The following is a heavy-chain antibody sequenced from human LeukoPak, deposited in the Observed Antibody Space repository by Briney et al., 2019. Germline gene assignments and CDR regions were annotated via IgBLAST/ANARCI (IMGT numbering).Heavy chain of an antibody. Sequence: PGGSLRLSCAASGFTFSSYDMNWVRQAPGKGLEWVSYISSSGSTIYYADSVKGRFTISRDNAKNSLYLQMNSLRAEDTAVYYCAREDYDFWSGYNWFDPWGQGTLVTVSS. D-gene: IGHD3-3*01. CDR1: GFTFSSYD. V-gene: IGHV3-48*03. CDR2: ISSSGSTI. J-gene: IGHJ5*02. CDR3: AREDYDFWSGYNWFDP.